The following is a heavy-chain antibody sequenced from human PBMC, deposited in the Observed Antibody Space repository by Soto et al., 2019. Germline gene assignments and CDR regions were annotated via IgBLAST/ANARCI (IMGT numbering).Heavy chain of an antibody. D-gene: IGHD4-17*01. CDR3: ARDLRDYGDYVFDY. CDR1: GFTFSSYS. Sequence: VGSLRLSCAASGFTFSSYSMNWVRQAPGKGLEWVSSISSSSSYIYYADSVKGRFTISRDNAKNSLYLQMNSLRAEDTAVYYCARDLRDYGDYVFDYWGQGTLVTSPQ. CDR2: ISSSSSYI. V-gene: IGHV3-21*01. J-gene: IGHJ4*02.